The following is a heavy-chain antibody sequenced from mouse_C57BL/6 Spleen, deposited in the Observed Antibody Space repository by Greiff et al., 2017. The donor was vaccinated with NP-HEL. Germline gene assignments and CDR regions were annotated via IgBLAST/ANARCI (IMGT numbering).Heavy chain of an antibody. J-gene: IGHJ3*01. D-gene: IGHD2-1*01. CDR3: ARATMVTTYPFAY. Sequence: EVHLVESGGGLVKPGGSLKLSCAASGFTFSSYTMSWVRQTPGKRLEWVATISGGGGNTYYPDSVKGRFTISRDHAKNTLYLQMSSLRSEDTALYYCARATMVTTYPFAYWGQGTLVTVSA. V-gene: IGHV5-9*01. CDR1: GFTFSSYT. CDR2: ISGGGGNT.